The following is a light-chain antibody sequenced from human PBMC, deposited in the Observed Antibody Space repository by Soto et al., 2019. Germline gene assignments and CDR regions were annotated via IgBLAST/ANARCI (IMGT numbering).Light chain of an antibody. CDR1: QTVLYSSNNKNY. J-gene: IGKJ1*01. V-gene: IGKV4-1*01. CDR2: WAS. CDR3: QQYYITPPT. Sequence: DIVMTQSPDSLAVSLGERATINCKSSQTVLYSSNNKNYLAWYQHKPGQPPKLLIQWASTRESGVPDRFSGSGSGTDFTLTISSLQAEDVAVYYCQQYYITPPTFGQGTKVEIK.